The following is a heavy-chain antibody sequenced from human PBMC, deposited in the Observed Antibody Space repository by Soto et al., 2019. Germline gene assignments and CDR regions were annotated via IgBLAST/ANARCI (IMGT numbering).Heavy chain of an antibody. J-gene: IGHJ6*02. CDR3: ARLNGYCVGTGCHGYYGMDV. D-gene: IGHD2-21*01. V-gene: IGHV4-59*08. CDR1: GGSISSYY. CDR2: IYYSGST. Sequence: SETLSLTCTVSGGSISSYYWSWIRQPPGKGLEWIGYIYYSGSTYYHPSLLSRVTISADTSMNEFSLRLSSVTAADTAVYYCARLNGYCVGTGCHGYYGMDVWGQGTTVTVSS.